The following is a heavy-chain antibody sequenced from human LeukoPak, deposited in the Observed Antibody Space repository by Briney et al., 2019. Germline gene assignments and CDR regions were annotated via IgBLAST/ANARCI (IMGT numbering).Heavy chain of an antibody. CDR3: ARRVGFYGSGSLNYFDP. CDR1: GVSFSGYY. V-gene: IGHV4-34*01. Sequence: TSETLSLTCAVYGVSFSGYYWSWIRQPPGKGLEWIGEINHSGSTNYNPSLKSRVTISVDTSKNQFSLKLSSVTAADTAVYYCARRVGFYGSGSLNYFDPWGQGILVSVSS. D-gene: IGHD3-10*01. J-gene: IGHJ5*01. CDR2: INHSGST.